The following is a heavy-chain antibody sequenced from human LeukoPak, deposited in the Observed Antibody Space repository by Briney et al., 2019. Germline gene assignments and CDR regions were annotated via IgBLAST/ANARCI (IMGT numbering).Heavy chain of an antibody. CDR1: GYTFTSYG. V-gene: IGHV1-18*01. J-gene: IGHJ4*02. Sequence: VASVNVSCKASGYTFTSYGISWVRQAPGQGLEWMGWISAYNGNTNYAQKLQGRVTMTTDTSTSTAYMELRSLRSDDTAVYYCARDLGHYYDRPLGYWGQGTLVTVSS. CDR3: ARDLGHYYDRPLGY. CDR2: ISAYNGNT. D-gene: IGHD3-22*01.